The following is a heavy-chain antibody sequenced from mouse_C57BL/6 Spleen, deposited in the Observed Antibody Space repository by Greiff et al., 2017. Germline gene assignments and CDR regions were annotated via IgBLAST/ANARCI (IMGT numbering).Heavy chain of an antibody. D-gene: IGHD2-5*01. J-gene: IGHJ2*01. CDR2: IDPSDSYT. CDR1: GYTFTSYW. CDR3: ARTYSKRDFDY. Sequence: QVQLQQPGAELVKPGASVKLSCKASGYTFTSYWMQWVKQRPGQGLEWIGEIDPSDSYTNYNQKFKGKATLTVDTSSSTAYMQLSSLTSEDSAVYYCARTYSKRDFDYWGQGTTLTVSS. V-gene: IGHV1-50*01.